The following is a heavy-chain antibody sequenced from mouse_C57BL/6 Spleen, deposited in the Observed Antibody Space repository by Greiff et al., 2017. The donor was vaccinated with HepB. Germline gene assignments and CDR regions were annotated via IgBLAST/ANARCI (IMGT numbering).Heavy chain of an antibody. CDR1: GFTFSDYG. CDR2: IISGSSTI. V-gene: IGHV5-17*01. CDR3: ARWAAQARYYYAMDY. D-gene: IGHD3-2*02. Sequence: EVKVVESGGGLVKPGGSLKLSCAASGFTFSDYGLHWVRQAPEKGLEWVAYIISGSSTIYYADTVKGRFTISRDNAKNTLFLQMTSLRSEDTAMYYCARWAAQARYYYAMDYWGQGTSVTVSS. J-gene: IGHJ4*01.